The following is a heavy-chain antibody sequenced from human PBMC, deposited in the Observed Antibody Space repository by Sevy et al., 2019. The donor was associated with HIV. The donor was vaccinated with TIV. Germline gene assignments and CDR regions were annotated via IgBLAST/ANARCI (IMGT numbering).Heavy chain of an antibody. CDR3: ASRTGDLRYYFDY. D-gene: IGHD7-27*01. Sequence: GGSLRLSCAASGFTFSSYAMHWVRQAPGKGLEWVAVISYDGSNKYYADSVKGRFTISRDNSKNTLYLQMNSLRAEDTAVYYGASRTGDLRYYFDYWGQGTLVTVSS. V-gene: IGHV3-30-3*01. J-gene: IGHJ4*02. CDR2: ISYDGSNK. CDR1: GFTFSSYA.